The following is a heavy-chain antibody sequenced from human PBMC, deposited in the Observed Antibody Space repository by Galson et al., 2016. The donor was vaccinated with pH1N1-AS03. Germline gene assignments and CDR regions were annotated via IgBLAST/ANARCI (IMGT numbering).Heavy chain of an antibody. CDR1: GGTFNKYA. D-gene: IGHD4-23*01. Sequence: SVKVSCKASGGTFNKYAITWVRQAPGQGLEWMGGIIPIFGNSGYAQKFQGRVTISTDKSTTTAYMELSSLRSEDTALYYCVRDFRGSAVTGFFDFWGQGTLVTVSS. J-gene: IGHJ4*02. CDR2: IIPIFGNS. V-gene: IGHV1-69*05. CDR3: VRDFRGSAVTGFFDF.